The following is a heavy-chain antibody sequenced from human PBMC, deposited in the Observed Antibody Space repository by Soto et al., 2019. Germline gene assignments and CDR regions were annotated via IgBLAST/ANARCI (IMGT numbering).Heavy chain of an antibody. CDR3: ARDTESNSYND. V-gene: IGHV1-18*01. Sequence: ASVKVSCKTSGYTFSTSGISWVRQAPGQGLEWVGWIRPDNGNRKSAQRLQGRVTLTTDTSESTAYMELRSLTSDDTAMYYCARDTESNSYNDWGQGTLVTVSS. CDR2: IRPDNGNR. J-gene: IGHJ1*01. CDR1: GYTFSTSG. D-gene: IGHD1-20*01.